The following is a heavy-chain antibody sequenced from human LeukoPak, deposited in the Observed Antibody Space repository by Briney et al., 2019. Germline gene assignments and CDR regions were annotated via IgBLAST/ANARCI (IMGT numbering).Heavy chain of an antibody. CDR2: ISHDGGNK. V-gene: IGHV3-30*18. J-gene: IGHJ4*02. CDR3: AKGVWMATRTSADY. D-gene: IGHD5-24*01. CDR1: GFTFSSYG. Sequence: PGGSLRLSCAASGFTFSSYGMHWVRQAPGKGLEWVAVISHDGGNKYYADSVKGRFTISRDNSRNTLYLQMNSLRAEDTAVYYCAKGVWMATRTSADYWGQGTLVTVSS.